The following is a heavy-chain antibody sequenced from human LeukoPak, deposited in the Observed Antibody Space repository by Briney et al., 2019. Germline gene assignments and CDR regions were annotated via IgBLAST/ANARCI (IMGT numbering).Heavy chain of an antibody. D-gene: IGHD1-26*01. Sequence: PGGPLRLSCAASGFTFSSYAMSWVRQAPGKGLEWVSAVSDSGGSTYYADSVKGRFTISRDNSKNTLYLQMNSLRAEDTAVYYCARVGLLRSAWGQGTLVTVSS. CDR3: ARVGLLRSA. V-gene: IGHV3-23*01. J-gene: IGHJ5*02. CDR2: VSDSGGST. CDR1: GFTFSSYA.